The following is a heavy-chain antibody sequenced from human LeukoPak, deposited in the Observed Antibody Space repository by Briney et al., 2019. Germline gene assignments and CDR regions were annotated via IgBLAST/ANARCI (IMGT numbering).Heavy chain of an antibody. J-gene: IGHJ4*02. CDR3: INGQLLVGGSEFDY. CDR2: ISHDGGKK. Sequence: GGSLRLSCVASRFTFDNYAMHWVRQAPGKGLEWVTLISHDGGKKYYADSVKGRFTVSRDNSKNTLYLQMNSLRPGDTAIYYCINGQLLVGGSEFDYWGQGTLVTVSS. CDR1: RFTFDNYA. V-gene: IGHV3-30*04. D-gene: IGHD6-19*01.